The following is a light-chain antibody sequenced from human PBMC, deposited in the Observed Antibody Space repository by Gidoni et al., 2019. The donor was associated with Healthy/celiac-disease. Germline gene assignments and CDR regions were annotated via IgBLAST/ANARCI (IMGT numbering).Light chain of an antibody. CDR3: SSYTSSSTVV. CDR1: SSDVGGYNY. J-gene: IGLJ2*01. Sequence: ITISCTGTSSDVGGYNYVSWYQQHPGKAPKLMIYEVSNRPSGVSNRFSGSKSGNTASLTISGLQAEDEADYYCSSYTSSSTVVFGGGTKLTVL. CDR2: EVS. V-gene: IGLV2-14*01.